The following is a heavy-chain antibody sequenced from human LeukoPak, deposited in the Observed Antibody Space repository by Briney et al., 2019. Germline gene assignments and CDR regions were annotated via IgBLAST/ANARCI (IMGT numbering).Heavy chain of an antibody. Sequence: ASVKVSCKASGYTLTSYGISWVRQAPGQGLEWTGWISAYNGNTNYAQKLQGRVTMTTDTSTSTAYMELRSLRSDDTAVYYCARVPLLRYFDWLQYYYYMDVWGKGTTVTVSS. CDR3: ARVPLLRYFDWLQYYYYMDV. D-gene: IGHD3-9*01. CDR1: GYTLTSYG. CDR2: ISAYNGNT. V-gene: IGHV1-18*01. J-gene: IGHJ6*03.